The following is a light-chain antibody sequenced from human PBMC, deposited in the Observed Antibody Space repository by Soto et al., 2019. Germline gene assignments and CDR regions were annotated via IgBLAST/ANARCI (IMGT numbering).Light chain of an antibody. Sequence: QSVLTQPPSVSGAPGERVTISCTGSSSDIGAGYRVRWYQQVPGTAPKLLIFGNSDRPSGVPDRFSGSKSGTSASLAITGLQAEDEADYYCQSYDRSLSAYVFGTGTKLTVL. CDR1: SSDIGAGYR. J-gene: IGLJ1*01. CDR2: GNS. V-gene: IGLV1-40*01. CDR3: QSYDRSLSAYV.